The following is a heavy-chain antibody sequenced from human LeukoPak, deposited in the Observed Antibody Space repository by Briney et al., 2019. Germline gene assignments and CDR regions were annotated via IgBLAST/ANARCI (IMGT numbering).Heavy chain of an antibody. CDR1: GFTFSNYA. V-gene: IGHV3-23*01. J-gene: IGHJ5*02. CDR3: ARRNAPYGPFDP. D-gene: IGHD3-10*01. Sequence: GGSLRLSCAASGFTFSNYAMNWVRQAPGKGLEWVSVVGGSDGTTYYADSVKGRFTISRDNSKNTVYMQMNSLRAEDTAVYYCARRNAPYGPFDPWGQGILVTASS. CDR2: VGGSDGTT.